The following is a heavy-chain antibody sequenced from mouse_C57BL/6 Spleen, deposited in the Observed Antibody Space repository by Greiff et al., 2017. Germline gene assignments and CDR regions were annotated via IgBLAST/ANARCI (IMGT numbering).Heavy chain of an antibody. V-gene: IGHV1-55*01. CDR2: IYPGSGST. CDR1: GYTFTSYW. CDR3: ARREYGPYYFDY. D-gene: IGHD2-10*02. J-gene: IGHJ2*01. Sequence: QVQLKQPGAELVKPGASVKMSCKASGYTFTSYWITWVKQRPGQGLEWIGDIYPGSGSTNYNEKFKSKATLTVDTSSSTAYMQLSSLTSEDSAVYYCARREYGPYYFDYWGQGTTLTVSS.